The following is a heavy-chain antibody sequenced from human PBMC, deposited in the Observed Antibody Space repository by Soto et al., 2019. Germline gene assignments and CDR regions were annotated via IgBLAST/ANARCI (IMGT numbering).Heavy chain of an antibody. CDR3: SSGPNQYYFDF. J-gene: IGHJ4*02. V-gene: IGHV4-31*03. CDR2: ISHSGST. CDR1: GGAINNGGYY. D-gene: IGHD2-2*01. Sequence: PSETLSLTCTVSGGAINNGGYYWSWIRQHPGTGLEWIGHISHSGSTCYNPSLKSRVSISIDTSKNQFSLNLNSVTAADTAVYYCSSGPNQYYFDFWGQGTLVTVS.